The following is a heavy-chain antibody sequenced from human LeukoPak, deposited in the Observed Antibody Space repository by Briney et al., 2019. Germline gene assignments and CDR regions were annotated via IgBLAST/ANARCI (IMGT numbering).Heavy chain of an antibody. CDR3: ARNDYSDYELWFDP. CDR1: GFTFSDYY. J-gene: IGHJ5*02. CDR2: ISSSGSTI. D-gene: IGHD4-11*01. V-gene: IGHV3-11*04. Sequence: GGSLRLSCAASGFTFSDYYMSWIRQAPGKGLEWVSYISSSGSTIYYADSLKGRFTISRDNAKNSLYLQMNSLRAEDTAVYYCARNDYSDYELWFDPWGQGTLVTVSS.